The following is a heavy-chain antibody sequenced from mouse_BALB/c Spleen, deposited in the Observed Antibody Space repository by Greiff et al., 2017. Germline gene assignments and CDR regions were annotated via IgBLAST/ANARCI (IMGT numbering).Heavy chain of an antibody. D-gene: IGHD2-4*01. J-gene: IGHJ4*01. V-gene: IGHV1-69*02. CDR1: GYTFTSYW. Sequence: QVQLQQPGAELVRPGASVKLSCKASGYTFTSYWINWVKQRPGQGLEWIGNIYPSDSYTNYNQKFKDKATLTVDKSSSTAYMQLSSPTSEDSAVYYCTGGLRRNAMDYWGQGTSVTVSS. CDR2: IYPSDSYT. CDR3: TGGLRRNAMDY.